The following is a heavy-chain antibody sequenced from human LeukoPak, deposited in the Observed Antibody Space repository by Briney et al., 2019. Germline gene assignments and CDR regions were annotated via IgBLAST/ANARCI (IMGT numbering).Heavy chain of an antibody. CDR1: GGSISSYY. V-gene: IGHV4-4*07. Sequence: SETLSLTCTVSGGSISSYYWSWIRQPAGKGPEWIGRIYTSGSTNYNPSLKSRVTMSVDTSKNQFSLKLSSVTAADAAVYYCARAGYNWNDAHFDYWGQGTLVTVSS. J-gene: IGHJ4*02. D-gene: IGHD1-20*01. CDR3: ARAGYNWNDAHFDY. CDR2: IYTSGST.